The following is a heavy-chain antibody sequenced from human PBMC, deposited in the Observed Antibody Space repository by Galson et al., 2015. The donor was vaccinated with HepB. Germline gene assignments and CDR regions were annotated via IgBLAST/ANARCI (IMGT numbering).Heavy chain of an antibody. CDR1: GFTVSSNH. CDR2: IYSGGST. J-gene: IGHJ4*02. V-gene: IGHV3-66*02. Sequence: SLRLSCAASGFTVSSNHMSWVRQAPGKGLEWVSVIYSGGSTYYADSVQGRFTISRDNSKNTLYLQMNSLRAEDTAMYYCARDNGSSYFDYWGQGTLVTVSS. D-gene: IGHD2-8*01. CDR3: ARDNGSSYFDY.